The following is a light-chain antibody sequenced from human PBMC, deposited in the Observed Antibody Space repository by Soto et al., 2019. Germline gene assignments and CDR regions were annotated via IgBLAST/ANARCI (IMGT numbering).Light chain of an antibody. CDR1: TSDVGGYDY. Sequence: QSALPQPASVSGSPGQAITISCTGTTSDVGGYDYFSWYQQHPGKAPRLMIYEVSNRPSGVSNRFSGSKSGNTDSLAISGLQAEDEADYYCSSYTSPSNLEVFGGGTKLTVL. J-gene: IGLJ2*01. V-gene: IGLV2-14*01. CDR3: SSYTSPSNLEV. CDR2: EVS.